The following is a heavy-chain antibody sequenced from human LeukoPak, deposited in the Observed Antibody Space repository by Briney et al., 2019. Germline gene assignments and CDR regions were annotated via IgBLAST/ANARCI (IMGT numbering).Heavy chain of an antibody. J-gene: IGHJ4*02. CDR3: ARDLIGRYTFDY. CDR2: IWYDGSNK. Sequence: GRSLRLSCAASGFTFSSYGMHWVRQAPGKGLEWVAVIWYDGSNKNYADSVKGRFTISRDNSKNTVYLQLNSLRAEDTAVYYCARDLIGRYTFDYCGQGTLVTVSS. D-gene: IGHD3-10*01. CDR1: GFTFSSYG. V-gene: IGHV3-33*01.